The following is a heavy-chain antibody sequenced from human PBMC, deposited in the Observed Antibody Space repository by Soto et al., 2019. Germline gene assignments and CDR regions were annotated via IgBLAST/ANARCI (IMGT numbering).Heavy chain of an antibody. D-gene: IGHD6-13*01. J-gene: IGHJ4*02. Sequence: QITLKESGPTLVKPTQTLTLPCTFSGFSLSTSGVGVGWIRQPPGKALAWLALLYWNDDKRYSPSLKSRLTITKDTSKHQVVLTMTNMDPVDTATYYCAHTPLWGSSSWYVSFDYWGQGTLVTVSS. CDR1: GFSLSTSGVG. CDR3: AHTPLWGSSSWYVSFDY. CDR2: LYWNDDK. V-gene: IGHV2-5*01.